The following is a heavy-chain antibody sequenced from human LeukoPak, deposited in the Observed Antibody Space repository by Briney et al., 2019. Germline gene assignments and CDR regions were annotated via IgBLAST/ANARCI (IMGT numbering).Heavy chain of an antibody. D-gene: IGHD3-22*01. CDR3: ARVSDYYDSSGRHFDY. V-gene: IGHV1-69*13. CDR1: GFTFTGYD. Sequence: SVKVSCKASGFTFTGYDINWVRQASGQGLEWMGGIIPIFGTANYAQKFQGRVTITADESTSTAYMELSSLRSEDTAVYYCARVSDYYDSSGRHFDYWGQGTLVTVSS. J-gene: IGHJ4*02. CDR2: IIPIFGTA.